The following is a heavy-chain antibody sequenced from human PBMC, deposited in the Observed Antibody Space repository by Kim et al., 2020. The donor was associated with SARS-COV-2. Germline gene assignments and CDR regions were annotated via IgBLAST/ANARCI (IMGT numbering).Heavy chain of an antibody. D-gene: IGHD3-22*01. J-gene: IGHJ4*02. Sequence: GGSLRLSCAASGFTFSSYGMHWVRQAPGKGLEWVAVIWYDGSNKYYADSVKGRFTISRDNSKNTLYLQMNSLRAEDTAVYYCARAPYDSSGYYLSYWGQGTLVTVSS. CDR1: GFTFSSYG. CDR3: ARAPYDSSGYYLSY. V-gene: IGHV3-33*01. CDR2: IWYDGSNK.